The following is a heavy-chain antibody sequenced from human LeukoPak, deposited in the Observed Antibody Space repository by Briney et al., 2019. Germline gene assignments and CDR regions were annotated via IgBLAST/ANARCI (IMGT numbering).Heavy chain of an antibody. CDR2: MNPRGGST. CDR1: GYSFTTYY. Sequence: ASVKVSCKASGYSFTTYYMRWMRQAPGQGLEWMGTMNPRGGSTNYAQKFQGRVTMIRDPSTSTVYMELSSLRFEDTAVYYCARVDDYGGNSVGYWGQGTLVTVSS. J-gene: IGHJ4*02. CDR3: ARVDDYGGNSVGY. V-gene: IGHV1-46*01. D-gene: IGHD4-23*01.